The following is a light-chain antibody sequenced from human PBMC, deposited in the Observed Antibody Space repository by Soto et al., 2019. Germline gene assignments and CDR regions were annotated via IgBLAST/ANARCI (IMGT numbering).Light chain of an antibody. Sequence: EIVMTQSPATLSVSPGERATLSCRASQSVSSNLAGYQQKPGQAPRLLIYGASTRPTGIPARFSCSGSGTEYTLTISSLQAEDFAVYYCQRYNNWPPGVTFGPGTKVDIK. CDR2: GAS. J-gene: IGKJ3*01. V-gene: IGKV3-15*01. CDR1: QSVSSN. CDR3: QRYNNWPPGVT.